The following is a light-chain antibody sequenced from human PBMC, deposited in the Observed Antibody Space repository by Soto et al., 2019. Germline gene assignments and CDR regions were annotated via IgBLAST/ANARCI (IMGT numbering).Light chain of an antibody. J-gene: IGKJ2*01. Sequence: EIVLTQSPGTLSLSPGERATLSCRASQSVSSIYLAWYQQKPGQAPRLLIYGASSRATGIPDRFSGSGSGTDFTLTISRLEPEDFAVYYCQHYRSSPYTFGQGTKLEI. CDR2: GAS. CDR1: QSVSSIY. V-gene: IGKV3-20*01. CDR3: QHYRSSPYT.